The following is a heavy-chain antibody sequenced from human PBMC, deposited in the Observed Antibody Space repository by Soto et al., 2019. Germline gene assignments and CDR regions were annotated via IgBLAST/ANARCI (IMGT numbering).Heavy chain of an antibody. CDR3: ARNYDILTGYLDY. D-gene: IGHD3-9*01. CDR1: GGSISSGGYY. Sequence: CTVSGGSISSGGYYWSWIRQHPGKGLEWIGYIYYSGSTYYNPSLKSRVTISVDTSKNQFSLKLSSVTAADTAVYYCARNYDILTGYLDYWGQGTLVTVSS. J-gene: IGHJ4*02. CDR2: IYYSGST. V-gene: IGHV4-31*03.